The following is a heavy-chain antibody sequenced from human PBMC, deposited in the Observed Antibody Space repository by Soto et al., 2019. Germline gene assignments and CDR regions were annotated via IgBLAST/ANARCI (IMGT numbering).Heavy chain of an antibody. CDR2: ISYDGSNK. D-gene: IGHD3-10*01. CDR3: AKGSAVDYYGSGSSSPYYYYYGMDV. Sequence: SLRLSCAASGFTFSSYGMHWVRQAPGKGLEWVAVISYDGSNKYYADSVKGRFTISRDNSKNTLYLQMNSLRAKDTAVYYCAKGSAVDYYGSGSSSPYYYYYGMDVWGQGTTVTVSS. J-gene: IGHJ6*02. V-gene: IGHV3-30*18. CDR1: GFTFSSYG.